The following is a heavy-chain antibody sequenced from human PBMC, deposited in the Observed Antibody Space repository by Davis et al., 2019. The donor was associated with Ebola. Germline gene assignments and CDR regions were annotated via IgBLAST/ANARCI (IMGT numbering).Heavy chain of an antibody. CDR3: ARGVQGDIRRGMDV. D-gene: IGHD3-10*01. J-gene: IGHJ6*02. V-gene: IGHV1-8*01. CDR2: MNQNNGIA. Sequence: ASVKVSCKASGYTFTSYDINWVRQATGQGLEWVGWMNQNNGIAGYAQNFRGRVTMTRDTSISTAYMELSSLRSDDTAVYYCARGVQGDIRRGMDVWGQGTTVTVSS. CDR1: GYTFTSYD.